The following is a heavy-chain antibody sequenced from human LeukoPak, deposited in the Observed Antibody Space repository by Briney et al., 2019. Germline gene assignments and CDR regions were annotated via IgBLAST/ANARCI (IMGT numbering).Heavy chain of an antibody. CDR3: AREGARQQLAHFDY. Sequence: SETLSLTCTVSGGSISSYYWSWIRQPAGKGLEWIGEIYHSGSTNYNPSLKSRVTISVDKSKNQFSLKLSSVTAADTAVYYCAREGARQQLAHFDYWGQGTLVTVSS. D-gene: IGHD6-13*01. CDR1: GGSISSYY. CDR2: IYHSGST. V-gene: IGHV4-59*01. J-gene: IGHJ4*02.